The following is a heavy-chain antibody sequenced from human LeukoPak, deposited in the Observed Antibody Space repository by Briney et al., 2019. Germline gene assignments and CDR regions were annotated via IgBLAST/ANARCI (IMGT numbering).Heavy chain of an antibody. CDR3: AKAGIGYCSSTSCYEDPGYFDY. D-gene: IGHD2-2*01. CDR1: GFTFSSYS. J-gene: IGHJ4*02. CDR2: ISSSSSYI. Sequence: GGSLRLSCAASGFTFSSYSMNWVRQAPGKGLEWVSSISSSSSYIYYADSVKGRFTISRDNAKNSLYLQMNSLRAEDTAVYYCAKAGIGYCSSTSCYEDPGYFDYWGQGTLVTVSS. V-gene: IGHV3-21*01.